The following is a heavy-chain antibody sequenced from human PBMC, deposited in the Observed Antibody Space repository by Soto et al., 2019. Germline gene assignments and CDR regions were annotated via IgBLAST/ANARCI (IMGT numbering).Heavy chain of an antibody. Sequence: EVQLVESGGGLVQPGGSLRLSCSTSGFTFSSYSRNWVRQAPGKGLEWVSYISSSSSTIYYADSVKGRFTISRDNAKNSLYLQMNSLRAEDTAVYYCARMTRVDYWGQGTLVTVSS. J-gene: IGHJ4*02. CDR3: ARMTRVDY. V-gene: IGHV3-48*01. CDR2: ISSSSSTI. CDR1: GFTFSSYS.